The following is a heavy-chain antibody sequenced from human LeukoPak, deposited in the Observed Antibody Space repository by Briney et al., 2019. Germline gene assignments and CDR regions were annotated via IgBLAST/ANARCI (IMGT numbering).Heavy chain of an antibody. V-gene: IGHV4-59*01. Sequence: SETLSLTCTVSGGSISSYYWSWIRQPPGKGLEWIGYIYYSGSTNYNPSLKSRVTISVDTSKNQFSLKLSSVTAADTAVYYCARWLQWLVPTQGMDVWGKGTTVTVSS. CDR2: IYYSGST. D-gene: IGHD6-19*01. CDR3: ARWLQWLVPTQGMDV. J-gene: IGHJ6*04. CDR1: GGSISSYY.